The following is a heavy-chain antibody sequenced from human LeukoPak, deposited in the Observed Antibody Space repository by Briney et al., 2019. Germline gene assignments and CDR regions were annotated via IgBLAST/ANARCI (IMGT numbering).Heavy chain of an antibody. CDR2: ISGSGGST. J-gene: IGHJ4*02. V-gene: IGHV3-23*01. D-gene: IGHD3-10*01. CDR3: ARDRERWFGELLLDYFDY. Sequence: GGSLRLSCAASGFTFSSYAMSWVRQAPGKGLEWVSAISGSGGSTYYADSVKGRFTISRDNSKNTLYLQMNSLRAEDTAVYYCARDRERWFGELLLDYFDYWGQGTLATVSS. CDR1: GFTFSSYA.